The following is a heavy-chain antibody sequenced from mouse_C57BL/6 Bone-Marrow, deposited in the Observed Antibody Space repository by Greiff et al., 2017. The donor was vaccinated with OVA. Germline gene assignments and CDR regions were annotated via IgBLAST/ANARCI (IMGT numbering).Heavy chain of an antibody. CDR1: GYTFTSYW. CDR2: IHPNSGST. J-gene: IGHJ4*01. CDR3: ARFGNYGGMDY. Sequence: VQLQQPGAELVKPGASVKLSCKASGYTFTSYWMHWVKQRPGQGLEWIGMIHPNSGSTNYNEKFKSKATLTVDKSSSTAYKQLSSLTSEDSAVYYCARFGNYGGMDYWGQGTSVTVSS. D-gene: IGHD2-1*01. V-gene: IGHV1-64*01.